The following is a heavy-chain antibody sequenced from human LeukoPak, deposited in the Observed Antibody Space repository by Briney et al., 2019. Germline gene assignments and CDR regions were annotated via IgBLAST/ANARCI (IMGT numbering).Heavy chain of an antibody. CDR2: TYYRSEWYN. CDR1: GDSVSSNTAA. CDR3: VRFDYGVPVY. J-gene: IGHJ4*02. Sequence: SQTLSLTCAISGDSVSSNTAAWNCIRHSPSRGLEWLRTTYYRSEWYNDYTVSVKSRISINPDTSKNQLSLQLSSVPPEDTAVYYCVRFDYGVPVYWGRGTLVSVSS. V-gene: IGHV6-1*01. D-gene: IGHD3-16*01.